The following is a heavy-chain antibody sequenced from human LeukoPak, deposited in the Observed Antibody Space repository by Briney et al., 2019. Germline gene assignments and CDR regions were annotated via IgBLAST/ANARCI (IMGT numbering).Heavy chain of an antibody. V-gene: IGHV1-2*02. CDR2: INPNNGDT. Sequence: ASVKVSCKASGYTFTAYYIHWVRQAPGQGLEWMGWINPNNGDTHYAQKFQGRVTMTRDTSISTAYMELSRLTSDDTALHYCARDLGCSSTSCSSQAFDIWSQGTMVTVSS. J-gene: IGHJ3*02. CDR1: GYTFTAYY. D-gene: IGHD2-2*01. CDR3: ARDLGCSSTSCSSQAFDI.